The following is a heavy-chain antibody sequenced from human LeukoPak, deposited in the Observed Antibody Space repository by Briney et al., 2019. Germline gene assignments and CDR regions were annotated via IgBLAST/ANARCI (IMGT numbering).Heavy chain of an antibody. Sequence: GGSLRLSCAASGFTFSSYSMNWVRQAPGKGLEWVSSISSSSSYIYYADSVKGRFPISRYNAKNSLYLQMNSLRAEHTAVYYCARAPYYYDSSGSNSDYWGQGTLVTVSS. CDR2: ISSSSSYI. J-gene: IGHJ4*02. CDR3: ARAPYYYDSSGSNSDY. D-gene: IGHD3-22*01. CDR1: GFTFSSYS. V-gene: IGHV3-21*01.